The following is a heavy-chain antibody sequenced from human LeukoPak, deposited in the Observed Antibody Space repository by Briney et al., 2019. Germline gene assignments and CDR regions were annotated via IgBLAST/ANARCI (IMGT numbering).Heavy chain of an antibody. D-gene: IGHD2-15*01. V-gene: IGHV3-53*01. Sequence: GGSLRLSCAASGFTVSSKYMSWVRQAPGKGLEWVSVIYRGGSTYYADSVKGRFTISRDNSKNTLYLQMNSLRAEDTAVYYCAKDPTNGNIVVNWFDPWGQGTLVTVSS. CDR1: GFTVSSKY. J-gene: IGHJ5*02. CDR2: IYRGGST. CDR3: AKDPTNGNIVVNWFDP.